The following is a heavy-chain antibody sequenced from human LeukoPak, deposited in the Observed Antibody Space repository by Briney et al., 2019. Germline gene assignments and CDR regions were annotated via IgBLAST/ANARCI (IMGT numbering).Heavy chain of an antibody. V-gene: IGHV4-59*01. J-gene: IGHJ6*03. CDR1: GGTINNYY. CDR2: IYYSGST. D-gene: IGHD2-15*01. CDR3: ASGSKFNYYYYMDV. Sequence: SETLSLTCIVSGGTINNYYWSWIRQPPGKGLEWIGYIYYSGSTDYNPSLKSRVTISIDTSKNQFSLKLSSVTAADTAVYYCASGSKFNYYYYMDVWGKGTTVTVSS.